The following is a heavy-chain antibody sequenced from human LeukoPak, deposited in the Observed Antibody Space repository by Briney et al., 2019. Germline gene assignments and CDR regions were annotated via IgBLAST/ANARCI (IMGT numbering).Heavy chain of an antibody. CDR2: ISGSGGST. V-gene: IGHV3-23*01. Sequence: PGGSLRLSCAASGFTFSSYAMSWVRQAPGKGLEWVSAISGSGGSTYYADSVKGRFTISRDNSKNALYLQMNSLRAEDTAVYYCWYSSSSPYYYCGMDVWGQGTTVTVSS. CDR3: WYSSSSPYYYCGMDV. CDR1: GFTFSSYA. D-gene: IGHD6-6*01. J-gene: IGHJ6*02.